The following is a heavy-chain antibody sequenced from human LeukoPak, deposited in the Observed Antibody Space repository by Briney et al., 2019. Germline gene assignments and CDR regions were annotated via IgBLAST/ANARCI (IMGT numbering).Heavy chain of an antibody. V-gene: IGHV5-51*01. CDR1: GYSFTSYW. D-gene: IGHD3-10*01. Sequence: GESLKISCKGSGYSFTSYWIGWVRQMPGKGLEWMGIIYPGDSDTRYSPSFQGQVTISADKSISTAYLQWSSLKASDTAMYYCAGHPPYYYGSGSSYYFDYWGQGTLVTVSS. J-gene: IGHJ4*02. CDR3: AGHPPYYYGSGSSYYFDY. CDR2: IYPGDSDT.